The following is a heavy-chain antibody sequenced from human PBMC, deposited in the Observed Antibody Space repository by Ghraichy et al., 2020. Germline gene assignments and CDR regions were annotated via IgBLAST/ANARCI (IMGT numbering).Heavy chain of an antibody. CDR3: ARLTGTTFDY. CDR1: GGSISSSSYY. Sequence: SETLSLTCTVSGGSISSSSYYWGWIRQPPGKGLEWIGSIYYSGSTYYNPSLKSRVTISVDTSKNQFSMKLSSVTAADTAVYYCARLTGTTFDYWGQGTLVTVSS. J-gene: IGHJ4*02. V-gene: IGHV4-39*01. CDR2: IYYSGST. D-gene: IGHD1-7*01.